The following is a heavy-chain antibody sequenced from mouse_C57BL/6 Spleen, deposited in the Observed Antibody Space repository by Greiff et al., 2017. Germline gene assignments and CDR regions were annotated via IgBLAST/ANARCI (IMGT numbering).Heavy chain of an antibody. D-gene: IGHD1-1*02. J-gene: IGHJ4*01. Sequence: QVQLKQPGAELVKPGASVKMSCKASGYTFTSYWITWVKQRPGQGLEWIGDIYPGSGSTNYNEKFKSKATLTVDTSSSTAYMQLSSLTSEDSAVYYCARGYGGYAMDYWGQGTSVTVSS. CDR3: ARGYGGYAMDY. V-gene: IGHV1-55*01. CDR2: IYPGSGST. CDR1: GYTFTSYW.